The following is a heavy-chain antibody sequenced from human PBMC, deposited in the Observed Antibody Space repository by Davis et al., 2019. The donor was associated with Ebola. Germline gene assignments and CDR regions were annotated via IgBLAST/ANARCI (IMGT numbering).Heavy chain of an antibody. CDR1: GGSISSSSYY. D-gene: IGHD6-6*01. CDR3: ASGGSSGIYYYGLDV. Sequence: SETLSLTCTVSGGSISSSSYYWGWIRQPPGKGLEWIGSIYYSGSTYYNPSLRSRVTMSVGTSRTQFSLKLTSVTAADTAVYYCASGGSSGIYYYGLDVWGQGTTVTVSS. J-gene: IGHJ6*02. V-gene: IGHV4-39*01. CDR2: IYYSGST.